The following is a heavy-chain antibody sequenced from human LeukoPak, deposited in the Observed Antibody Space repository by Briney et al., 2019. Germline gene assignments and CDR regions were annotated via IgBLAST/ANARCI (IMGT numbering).Heavy chain of an antibody. D-gene: IGHD2-2*02. V-gene: IGHV4-39*01. J-gene: IGHJ4*02. Sequence: SETLSLTCTVSGGSISSSSYYWGWIRQPPGKGLEWIGSIYYSGSTYYNPSLKSRVTISIDTSKNQFSLKLSSVTAADTAVYYCARYCSSTSCYNGVDYWGQGTLVTVSS. CDR2: IYYSGST. CDR1: GGSISSSSYY. CDR3: ARYCSSTSCYNGVDY.